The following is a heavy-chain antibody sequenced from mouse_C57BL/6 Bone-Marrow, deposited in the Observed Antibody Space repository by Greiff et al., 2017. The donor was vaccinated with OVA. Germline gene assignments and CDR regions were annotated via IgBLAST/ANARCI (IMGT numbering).Heavy chain of an antibody. CDR2: IDPENGDT. J-gene: IGHJ2*01. D-gene: IGHD1-1*01. CDR1: GFNIKDDY. CDR3: TPYYDGSSYGY. V-gene: IGHV14-4*01. Sequence: VQLKQSGAELVRPGASVKLSCTASGFNIKDDYMHWVKQRPEQGLEWIGWIDPENGDTEYASKFQGKATITADTSSNTAYLQLSSLTSEDTAVYYCTPYYDGSSYGYWGQGTTLTVSS.